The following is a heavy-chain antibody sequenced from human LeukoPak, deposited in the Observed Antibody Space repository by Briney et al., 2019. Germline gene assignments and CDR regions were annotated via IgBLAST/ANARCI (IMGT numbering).Heavy chain of an antibody. CDR1: GYTFTSYD. J-gene: IGHJ4*02. Sequence: ASVKVSCKASGYTFTSYDINWVRQATGQGLEWMGWMNPNSGNTGYAQKFQGRVTITRNTSISTAYMELSSLRSEDTAVYYCARGLSYSSGWNYWGQGTLVTVSS. CDR2: MNPNSGNT. CDR3: ARGLSYSSGWNY. D-gene: IGHD6-19*01. V-gene: IGHV1-8*03.